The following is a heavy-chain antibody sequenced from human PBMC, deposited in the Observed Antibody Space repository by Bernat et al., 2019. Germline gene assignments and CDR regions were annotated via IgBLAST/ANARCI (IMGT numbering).Heavy chain of an antibody. Sequence: VQLQQWGAGLLKPSETLSLTCAVYGGSFSGYYWSWIRQPPGKGLEWIGEINHSGSTNYNPSLKSRVTISVDTSKNQFSLKLSSVTAADTAVYYCATPWRATYYYGSSGYYGWDAFDTWGQGTMVTVSS. V-gene: IGHV4-34*01. CDR2: INHSGST. D-gene: IGHD3-22*01. CDR3: ATPWRATYYYGSSGYYGWDAFDT. J-gene: IGHJ3*02. CDR1: GGSFSGYY.